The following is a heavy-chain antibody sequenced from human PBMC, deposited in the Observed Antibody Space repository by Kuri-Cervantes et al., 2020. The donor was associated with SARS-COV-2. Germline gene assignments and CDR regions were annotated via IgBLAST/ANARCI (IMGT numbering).Heavy chain of an antibody. Sequence: GGSLRLSCAASGFTFSSYAMTWVRQAPGKGLEWVSAISGSGGSTYYADSVKGWFTISRDNSKNTLYLQMNSLRAEDTAVYYCAKGELLWFGEQQSGGMDVWGQGTTVTVSS. CDR3: AKGELLWFGEQQSGGMDV. J-gene: IGHJ6*02. CDR1: GFTFSSYA. CDR2: ISGSGGST. V-gene: IGHV3-23*01. D-gene: IGHD3-10*01.